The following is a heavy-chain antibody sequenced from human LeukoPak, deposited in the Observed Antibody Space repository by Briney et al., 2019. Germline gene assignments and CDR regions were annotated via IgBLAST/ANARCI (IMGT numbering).Heavy chain of an antibody. Sequence: SVKVSCKASGGTFSSFGISWVRQAPGQGLEWLGGIIPIFGTAKTAQKFQGRVTITADKSTSTAYMELSSLRSEDTAVYFCASRSDYYDSSGYFPFDYWGQGTLVSVSP. CDR1: GGTFSSFG. J-gene: IGHJ4*02. CDR2: IIPIFGTA. CDR3: ASRSDYYDSSGYFPFDY. D-gene: IGHD3-22*01. V-gene: IGHV1-69*06.